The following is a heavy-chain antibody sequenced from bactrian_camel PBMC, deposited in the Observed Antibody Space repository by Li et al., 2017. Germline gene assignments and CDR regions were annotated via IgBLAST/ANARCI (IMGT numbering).Heavy chain of an antibody. Sequence: VASGFTFSAYTMTWVRQAPGKGLEWVSSILSDGSRTYYADSVKGRFTISRDNAKNTLYLQLSSLKTEDTAVYYCVTTYGGSRYFAYWGRGTQVTVS. V-gene: IGHV3S7*01. J-gene: IGHJ4*01. D-gene: IGHD6*01. CDR3: VTTYGGSRYFAY. CDR1: GFTFSAYT. CDR2: ILSDGSRT.